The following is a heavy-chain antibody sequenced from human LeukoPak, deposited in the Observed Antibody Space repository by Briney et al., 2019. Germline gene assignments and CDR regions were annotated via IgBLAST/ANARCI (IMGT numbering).Heavy chain of an antibody. Sequence: GSSVKVSCKASGGTLSSYAISWVRQAPGQGLEWMGGIIPIFGTANYAQKFQGRVTITTDESTSTAYMELSSLRSEDTAVYYCARGDYYYDSSDRWDAFDIWGQGTMVTVSS. J-gene: IGHJ3*02. V-gene: IGHV1-69*05. CDR2: IIPIFGTA. CDR3: ARGDYYYDSSDRWDAFDI. D-gene: IGHD3-22*01. CDR1: GGTLSSYA.